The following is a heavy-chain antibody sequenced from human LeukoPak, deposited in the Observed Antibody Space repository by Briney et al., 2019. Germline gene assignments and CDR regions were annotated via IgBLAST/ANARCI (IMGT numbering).Heavy chain of an antibody. J-gene: IGHJ4*02. D-gene: IGHD7-27*01. V-gene: IGHV1-69*05. Sequence: SVKVSCKASGGTFSSYAISWVRQAPGQGLEWMGGIIPIFGTANYAQKFQGRVTITRDTSASTAYMELSSLRSEDTAVYYCARGGPWGAASYWGQGTLVTVSS. CDR2: IIPIFGTA. CDR1: GGTFSSYA. CDR3: ARGGPWGAASY.